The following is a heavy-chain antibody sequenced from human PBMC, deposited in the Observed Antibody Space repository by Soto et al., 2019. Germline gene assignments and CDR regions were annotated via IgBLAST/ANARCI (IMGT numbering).Heavy chain of an antibody. V-gene: IGHV3-21*01. CDR1: GFAFNNYG. Sequence: GGSLRLSCTVSGFAFNNYGINWVRQAPGKGLEWVSSISKSDYTYYSDSVKGRFAISRDNAKSSVSLQMNTLRVEDTAVHYCAREDSIIIPAVSDFWGQGTLVTVSS. CDR3: AREDSIIIPAVSDF. J-gene: IGHJ4*02. D-gene: IGHD2-2*01. CDR2: ISKSDYT.